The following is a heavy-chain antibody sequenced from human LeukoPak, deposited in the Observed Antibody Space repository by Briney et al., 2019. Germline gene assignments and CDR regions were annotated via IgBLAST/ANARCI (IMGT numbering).Heavy chain of an antibody. V-gene: IGHV1-8*03. D-gene: IGHD3-22*01. Sequence: AASVKVSCKASGYTFTSYDINWVRQATGQGLEWMGWMNPNSGNTGYAQKFQGRVTITRNTSISTAYMELSSLRSEDTAVYYCARGRPYYYDSSGYEQVDFDIWGQGTMVTVSS. J-gene: IGHJ3*02. CDR3: ARGRPYYYDSSGYEQVDFDI. CDR1: GYTFTSYD. CDR2: MNPNSGNT.